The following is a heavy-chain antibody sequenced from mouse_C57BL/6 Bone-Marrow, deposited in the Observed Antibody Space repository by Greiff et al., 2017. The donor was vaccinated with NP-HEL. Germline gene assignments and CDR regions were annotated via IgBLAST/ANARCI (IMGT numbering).Heavy chain of an antibody. Sequence: EVNLVESGAELVKPGASVKLSCTASGFNIKDYYMHWVKQRTEQGLEWIGRIDPEDGETKYAPKFQGKATITADTSSNTAYLQLSSLTSEDTAVYYCARDYGSSSWFAYWGQGTLVTVSA. CDR2: IDPEDGET. J-gene: IGHJ3*01. CDR3: ARDYGSSSWFAY. CDR1: GFNIKDYY. D-gene: IGHD1-1*01. V-gene: IGHV14-2*01.